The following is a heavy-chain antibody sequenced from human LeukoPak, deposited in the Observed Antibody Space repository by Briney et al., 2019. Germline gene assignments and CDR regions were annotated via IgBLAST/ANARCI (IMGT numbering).Heavy chain of an antibody. J-gene: IGHJ4*02. CDR2: INTSGST. CDR3: ARGWRGGSFDY. CDR1: GGFISSYY. V-gene: IGHV4-4*07. Sequence: SETLSLTCTVSGGFISSYYWSWIRQPAGKGLEWIGRINTSGSTNYNPSLKSRVTVSVDTSKNQFSLKLSSVTAADTAFYYCARGWRGGSFDYWGQGTLVTVSS. D-gene: IGHD3-10*01.